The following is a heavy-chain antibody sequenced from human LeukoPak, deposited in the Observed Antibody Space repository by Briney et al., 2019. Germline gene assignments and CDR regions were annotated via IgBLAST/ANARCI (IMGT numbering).Heavy chain of an antibody. V-gene: IGHV3-33*08. CDR2: IWAAGNDD. CDR1: GFTFSSYS. J-gene: IGHJ6*02. D-gene: IGHD2-8*01. CDR3: ARVMEDCTNGVCQIYYYYGMDV. Sequence: SGGSLRLSCAASGFTFSSYSMNWVRQAPGKGLEWVAFIWAAGNDDFYADSVKGRFTISRDNAKNSLYLQMNSLRAEDTAVYYCARVMEDCTNGVCQIYYYYGMDVWGQGTTVTVSS.